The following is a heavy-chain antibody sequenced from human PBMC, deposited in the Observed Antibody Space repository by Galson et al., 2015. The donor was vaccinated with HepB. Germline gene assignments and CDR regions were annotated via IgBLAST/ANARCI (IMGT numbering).Heavy chain of an antibody. CDR3: ARVHTQRSWSGDAGYEFDY. J-gene: IGHJ4*02. Sequence: TLSLTCTVSGGSISSYYWSWIRQPPGKGLEWIGYIYYSGSTNYNPSLKSRVTISVDTSKNQFSLKLSSVTAEDTAVYYCARVHTQRSWSGDAGYEFDYWGQGTLVTVSS. CDR1: GGSISSYY. D-gene: IGHD6-13*01. V-gene: IGHV4-59*12. CDR2: IYYSGST.